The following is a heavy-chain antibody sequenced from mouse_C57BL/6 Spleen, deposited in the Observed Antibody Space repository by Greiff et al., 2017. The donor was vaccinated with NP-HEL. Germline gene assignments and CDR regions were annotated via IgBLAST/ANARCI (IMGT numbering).Heavy chain of an antibody. CDR2: ISSGSSTI. J-gene: IGHJ3*01. V-gene: IGHV5-17*01. CDR1: GFTFSDYG. D-gene: IGHD1-1*01. CDR3: AGDYYGSRFAY. Sequence: DVKLVESGGGLVKPGGSLKLSCAASGFTFSDYGMHWVRQAPEKGLEWVAYISSGSSTIYYADTVKGRFTISRDNAKNTLFLQMTSLRSEDTAMYYCAGDYYGSRFAYWGQGTLVTVSA.